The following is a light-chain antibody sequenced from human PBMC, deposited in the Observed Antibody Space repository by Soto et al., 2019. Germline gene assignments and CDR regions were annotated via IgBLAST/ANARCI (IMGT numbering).Light chain of an antibody. CDR3: ISYTTTSTYV. V-gene: IGLV2-14*01. CDR1: SSDIGSYDH. Sequence: QSVLTQPASVSGSPGQSITISCSGTSSDIGSYDHVAWFQQFPGKTPKLMIYSVSNRPSGVSYRFSGSKSGNTASLTISALQAEDEADYYCISYTTTSTYVFGTGTKVTVL. J-gene: IGLJ1*01. CDR2: SVS.